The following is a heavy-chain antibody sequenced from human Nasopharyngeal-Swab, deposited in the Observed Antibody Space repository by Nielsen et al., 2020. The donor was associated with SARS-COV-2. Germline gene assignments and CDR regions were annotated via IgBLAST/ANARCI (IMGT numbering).Heavy chain of an antibody. D-gene: IGHD3-10*01. Sequence: GGSLRLSCAASGFTFSSYSMNWVRQAPGKGLEWVSYIMSSSSTIYYAASVKGRFTISRDNAKNSLYLQMNSLRDEDTAVYYCARGPITMVRGVPVGAFDIWGQGTMVTVSS. V-gene: IGHV3-48*02. CDR2: IMSSSSTI. CDR1: GFTFSSYS. CDR3: ARGPITMVRGVPVGAFDI. J-gene: IGHJ3*02.